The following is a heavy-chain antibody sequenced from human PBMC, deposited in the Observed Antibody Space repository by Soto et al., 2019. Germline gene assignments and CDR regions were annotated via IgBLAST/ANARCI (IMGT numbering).Heavy chain of an antibody. J-gene: IGHJ6*02. D-gene: IGHD6-13*01. Sequence: PGGSPRLSCAASGLTVCSYGMHWVRQEPGKGLEWVAVISYDGSNKYYSTSLKTRLTISKDTSKNQVVLTMTNMDPVDTATYYCARIRRQQLARYYYYYYGMDVWGQGTTVTVSS. CDR2: ISYDGSNK. V-gene: IGHV3-30*03. CDR3: ARIRRQQLARYYYYYYGMDV. CDR1: GLTVCSYG.